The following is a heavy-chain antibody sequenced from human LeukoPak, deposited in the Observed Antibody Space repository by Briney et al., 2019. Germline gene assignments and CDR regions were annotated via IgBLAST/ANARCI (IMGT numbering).Heavy chain of an antibody. CDR2: IKQDGSEK. Sequence: GGSLRLSCAASGFTFSSYWMSWVRQAPGKGLEWVANIKQDGSEKYYVDSVKGRFTISRDNAKNSLYLQMNSLRAEDTAVYYCARDSAAAGTYYYYGMDVWGQGTTVTVSS. CDR3: ARDSAAAGTYYYYGMDV. D-gene: IGHD6-13*01. CDR1: GFTFSSYW. J-gene: IGHJ6*02. V-gene: IGHV3-7*01.